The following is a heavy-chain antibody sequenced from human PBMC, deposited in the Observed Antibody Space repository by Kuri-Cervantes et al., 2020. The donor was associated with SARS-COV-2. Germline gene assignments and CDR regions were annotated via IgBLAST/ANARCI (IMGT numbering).Heavy chain of an antibody. CDR2: ISDSGST. V-gene: IGHV4-59*08. CDR3: ARGPDVLLWFGELLYFDY. CDR1: GGSISYYY. Sequence: GSLRLSCTVSGGSISYYYWSWIRQPPGKGLEWIGHISDSGSTNYNPSLKSRVTISVDTSKNQFSLKLSSVTAADTAVYYCARGPDVLLWFGELLYFDYWGQGTLVTVSS. J-gene: IGHJ4*02. D-gene: IGHD3-10*01.